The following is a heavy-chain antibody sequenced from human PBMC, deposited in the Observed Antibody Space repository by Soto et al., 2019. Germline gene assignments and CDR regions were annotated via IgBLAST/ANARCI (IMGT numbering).Heavy chain of an antibody. V-gene: IGHV4-59*01. CDR3: AGATPQWLVSYYFDY. J-gene: IGHJ4*02. CDR2: IYYSGST. Sequence: SETLSLTCTVSGGSISSYYWSWIRQPPGKGLEWIGYIYYSGSTNYNPSLKSRVTISVDTSKNQFSLKLSSVTAADTAVYYCAGATPQWLVSYYFDYWGQGTLVTVPS. D-gene: IGHD6-19*01. CDR1: GGSISSYY.